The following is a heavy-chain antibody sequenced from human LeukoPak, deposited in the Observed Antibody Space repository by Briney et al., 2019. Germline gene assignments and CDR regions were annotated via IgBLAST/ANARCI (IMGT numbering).Heavy chain of an antibody. CDR3: ARHPYILYDSSGYYYNYYYGMDV. CDR1: GGSISSYY. CDR2: IYYSGST. V-gene: IGHV4-59*08. D-gene: IGHD3-22*01. J-gene: IGHJ6*02. Sequence: SETLSLTCTVSGGSISSYYWSWIRQPPGKGLEWIGYIYYSGSTNYNPPLKSRVAISVDTSKNQFSLKLSSVTAADTAVYYCARHPYILYDSSGYYYNYYYGMDVWGQGTTVTVSS.